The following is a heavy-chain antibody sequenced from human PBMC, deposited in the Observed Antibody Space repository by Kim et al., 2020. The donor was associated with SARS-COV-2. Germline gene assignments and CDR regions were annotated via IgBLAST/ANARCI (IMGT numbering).Heavy chain of an antibody. V-gene: IGHV1-46*01. Sequence: YARKFQGRVTMTRDTAASTVYMELSSLRSEDTAMYYCAREPNWKRGWFDPWGQGTLVTVSS. D-gene: IGHD1-20*01. J-gene: IGHJ5*02. CDR3: AREPNWKRGWFDP.